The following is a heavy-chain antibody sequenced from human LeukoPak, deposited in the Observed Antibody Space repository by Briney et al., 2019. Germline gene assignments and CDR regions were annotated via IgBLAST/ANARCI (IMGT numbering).Heavy chain of an antibody. CDR3: ARGCIYCSSTSCYWISVDY. Sequence: GGSLRLSCTASGFTFCSYAMHWVRQAPGKGLQWVAIISYDESNKYYTDSVKGRFTISRDNSKNTLYLQMHSLRAEDTAVYYCARGCIYCSSTSCYWISVDYWGQGTLVTVSS. V-gene: IGHV3-30*04. CDR1: GFTFCSYA. D-gene: IGHD2-2*01. CDR2: ISYDESNK. J-gene: IGHJ4*02.